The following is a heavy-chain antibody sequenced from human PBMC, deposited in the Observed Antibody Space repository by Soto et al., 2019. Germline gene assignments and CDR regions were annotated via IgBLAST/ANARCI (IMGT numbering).Heavy chain of an antibody. CDR1: GFTFSSYA. CDR2: ISYDGSNK. J-gene: IGHJ5*02. D-gene: IGHD2-2*01. V-gene: IGHV3-30-3*01. Sequence: QVQLVESGGGVVQPGRSLRLSCAASGFTFSSYAMHWVRQAPGKGLEWVAVISYDGSNKYYADSVKGRFTISRDNSKNTLYLQMNRLRAEDTAVYYCARDPLSNAYCIATTCYRLPWFDPWGQGTLVTVSS. CDR3: ARDPLSNAYCIATTCYRLPWFDP.